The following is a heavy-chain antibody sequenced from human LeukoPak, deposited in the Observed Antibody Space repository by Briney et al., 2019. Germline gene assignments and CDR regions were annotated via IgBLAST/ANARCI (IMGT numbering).Heavy chain of an antibody. Sequence: PSETLSLTCAVYGGSFSGYDWSWIRQPPGKGLEWIGEINHSGSTNYNPSLKSRVTISVDTSKNQFSLKLSSVTAADTAVYYCAAEGYSSAGGRYWFAPWGQGTLVTVSS. CDR1: GGSFSGYD. CDR2: INHSGST. CDR3: AAEGYSSAGGRYWFAP. J-gene: IGHJ5*02. D-gene: IGHD6-25*01. V-gene: IGHV4-34*01.